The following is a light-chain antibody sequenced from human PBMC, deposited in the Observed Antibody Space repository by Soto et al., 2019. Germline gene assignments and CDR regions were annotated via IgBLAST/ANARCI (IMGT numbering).Light chain of an antibody. CDR2: GVS. J-gene: IGKJ1*01. CDR1: QSITAS. V-gene: IGKV1-5*01. CDR3: QQYDYSRT. Sequence: DIQMTQSPSTLSASIGDSVTITCRASQSITASLAWYQQKPGEAPKLLIYGVSNLESGVPSRFSGSGSGTQFSLTIRSLQPDDFATYYCQQYDYSRTFGQGTKVDIK.